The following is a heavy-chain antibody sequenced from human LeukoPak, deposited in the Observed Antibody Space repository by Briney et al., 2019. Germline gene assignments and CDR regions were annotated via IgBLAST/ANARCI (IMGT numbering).Heavy chain of an antibody. Sequence: GGSLRLSCAASGFTFSTYWMNWYRQAPGKGLEWVGSINQDASEINYVDSVRGRFTISRDNAKNSLHLQINSLRAEDTAVYYCATDRDNSDWQKRFDSWGQGTLVTVSS. CDR2: INQDASEI. D-gene: IGHD2-21*02. CDR1: GFTFSTYW. J-gene: IGHJ4*02. V-gene: IGHV3-7*01. CDR3: ATDRDNSDWQKRFDS.